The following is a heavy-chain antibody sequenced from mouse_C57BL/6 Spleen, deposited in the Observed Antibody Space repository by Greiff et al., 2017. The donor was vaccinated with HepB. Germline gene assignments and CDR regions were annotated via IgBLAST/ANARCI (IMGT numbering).Heavy chain of an antibody. Sequence: QVQLKQSGAELARPGASVKLSCKASGYTFTSYGISWVKQRTGQGLEWIGEIYPRSGNTYYNEKFKGKATLTADKSSSTAYMELRSLNSEDSAVYFCARLYYGSSYYFDYWGQGTTLTVSS. V-gene: IGHV1-81*01. J-gene: IGHJ2*01. CDR1: GYTFTSYG. D-gene: IGHD1-1*01. CDR3: ARLYYGSSYYFDY. CDR2: IYPRSGNT.